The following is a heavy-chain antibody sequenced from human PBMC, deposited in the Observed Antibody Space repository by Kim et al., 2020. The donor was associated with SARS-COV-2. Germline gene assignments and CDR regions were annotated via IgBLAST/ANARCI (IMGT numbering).Heavy chain of an antibody. CDR3: AKGNRWGSSGDPYFDS. D-gene: IGHD6-13*01. Sequence: GGSLRLSCAASGFNFDEYAMHWVRQAPGKGLEWVSGISWNSDSIAYADSVKGRLTISRDNAKNSLYLQMNSLRTEDTALYYCAKGNRWGSSGDPYFDSWGQGTLVTVSS. V-gene: IGHV3-9*01. CDR1: GFNFDEYA. CDR2: ISWNSDSI. J-gene: IGHJ4*02.